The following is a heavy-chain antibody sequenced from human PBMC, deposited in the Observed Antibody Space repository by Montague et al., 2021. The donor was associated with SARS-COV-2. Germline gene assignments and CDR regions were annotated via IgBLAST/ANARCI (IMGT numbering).Heavy chain of an antibody. Sequence: SETLSLTCSVSGGSIASYYWTWVRQPPGKGLEWIGHIHYSGSNTYNPSFKSRVTISIDTPKHLFSLKVRSVTAADTAVYYCARKPVPTVASFLHFWGQGTPVTVSS. D-gene: IGHD2/OR15-2a*01. V-gene: IGHV4-59*13. CDR2: IHYSGSN. CDR3: ARKPVPTVASFLHF. CDR1: GGSIASYY. J-gene: IGHJ4*02.